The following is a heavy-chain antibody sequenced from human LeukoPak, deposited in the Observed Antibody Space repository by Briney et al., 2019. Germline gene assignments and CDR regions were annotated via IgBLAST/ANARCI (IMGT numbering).Heavy chain of an antibody. CDR3: ARAPACGYCPYYGMDV. D-gene: IGHD3-22*01. V-gene: IGHV3-21*01. CDR1: GFTFSSYS. Sequence: AGGSLRLSCAASGFTFSSYSMNWVRQAPGKGLEWVSSISSSSSYIYYADSVKGRFTISRDNAKNSLYLQMNSLRAEDTAVYYCARAPACGYCPYYGMDVWGQGTTVTVSS. J-gene: IGHJ6*02. CDR2: ISSSSSYI.